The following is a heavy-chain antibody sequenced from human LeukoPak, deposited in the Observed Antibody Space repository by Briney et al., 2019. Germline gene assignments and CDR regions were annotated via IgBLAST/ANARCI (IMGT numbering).Heavy chain of an antibody. V-gene: IGHV1-69*04. CDR2: IISILGIA. Sequence: PSVKVSCKASGGTFSSYAISWVRQAPGQGLEWMGRIISILGIANYAQKFQGRVTITADKSTSTAYMELSSLRSEDTAVYYCARDHGGLYFDYWGQGTLVTVS. CDR3: ARDHGGLYFDY. D-gene: IGHD4-23*01. CDR1: GGTFSSYA. J-gene: IGHJ4*02.